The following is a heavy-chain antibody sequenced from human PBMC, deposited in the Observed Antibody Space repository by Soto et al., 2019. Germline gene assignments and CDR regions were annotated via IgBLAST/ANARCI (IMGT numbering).Heavy chain of an antibody. D-gene: IGHD6-19*01. CDR2: IYYSGST. J-gene: IGHJ6*03. Sequence: SETLSLTCTVSGGSISSSSYYWGWIRQPPGKGLEWIGSIYYSGSTYYNPSLKSRVTISVDTSKNQFSLKLSSVTAADTAVYYCARRAAVAGKGGYYYYYYMDVWGKGTTVTVSS. V-gene: IGHV4-39*01. CDR3: ARRAAVAGKGGYYYYYYMDV. CDR1: GGSISSSSYY.